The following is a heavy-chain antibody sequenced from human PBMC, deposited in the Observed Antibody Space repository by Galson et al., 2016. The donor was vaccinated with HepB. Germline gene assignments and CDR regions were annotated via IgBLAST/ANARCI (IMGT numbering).Heavy chain of an antibody. Sequence: SLRLSCAASGFNFNIYAMAWVRLAPGKGLQWVSAISPRGTDTYYADSVMGRFSISRDNSKTTVYLQMDSLRAEDTAVYYCARDTYGAFDPWGQGALVTVSS. V-gene: IGHV3-23*01. CDR3: ARDTYGAFDP. CDR2: ISPRGTDT. D-gene: IGHD2-8*01. CDR1: GFNFNIYA. J-gene: IGHJ5*02.